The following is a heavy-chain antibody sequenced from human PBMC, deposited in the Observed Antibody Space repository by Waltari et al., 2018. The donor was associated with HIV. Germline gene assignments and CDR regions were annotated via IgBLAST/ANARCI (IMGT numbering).Heavy chain of an antibody. J-gene: IGHJ3*01. CDR3: ARGSPTLQFYDDFSGYLDAFDV. CDR2: INQSGKL. Sequence: QVQLQQWGAGLLKPSETLSLTCAVSGGSFSAYYWSWIRQTPGKGLEWIGEINQSGKLHQGPSLKSRLTISVDPSKNQFSLKMTSMTAADTAVYYCARGSPTLQFYDDFSGYLDAFDVWGHGTMVTVSS. D-gene: IGHD3-22*01. V-gene: IGHV4-34*01. CDR1: GGSFSAYY.